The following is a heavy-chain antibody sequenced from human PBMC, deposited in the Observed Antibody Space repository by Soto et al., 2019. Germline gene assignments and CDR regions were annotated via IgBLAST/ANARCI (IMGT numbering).Heavy chain of an antibody. CDR2: INPSGGST. J-gene: IGHJ6*02. CDR3: ARRAYNYANMDV. CDR1: GYTFTTYY. V-gene: IGHV1-46*01. Sequence: QVQLVQSGAEVKKPGASVKVSCETSGYTFTTYYMHWVRRAPGQGLEWMGMINPSGGSTSYAQKFQGRVTMTRDRSTRTIYMELSSLRRDDTAIYYCARRAYNYANMDVWGQGTTVTVSS. D-gene: IGHD5-18*01.